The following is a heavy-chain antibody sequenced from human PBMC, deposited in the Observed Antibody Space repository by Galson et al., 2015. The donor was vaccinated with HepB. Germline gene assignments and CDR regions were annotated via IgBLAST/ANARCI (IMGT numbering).Heavy chain of an antibody. D-gene: IGHD3-10*01. CDR2: FDPEDGET. J-gene: IGHJ5*02. CDR3: ATSYGSGSYFNWFDP. CDR1: GYTFTGFY. V-gene: IGHV1-24*01. Sequence: SVKVSCKASGYTFTGFYMHWVRQAPGQGLEWMGGFDPEDGETIYAQKFQGRVTMTEDTSTDTAYMELSSLRSEDTAVYYCATSYGSGSYFNWFDPWGQGTLVTVSS.